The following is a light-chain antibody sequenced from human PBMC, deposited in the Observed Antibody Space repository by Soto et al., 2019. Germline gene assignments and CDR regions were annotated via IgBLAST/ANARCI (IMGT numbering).Light chain of an antibody. V-gene: IGKV3-20*01. CDR1: QSVGGS. CDR3: QQYESPPRT. J-gene: IGKJ1*01. Sequence: ETVFTQSPVALSLSPGERATLSCRASQSVGGSLAWYQQRPGQAPRLLVYHTSNRATGIPDRFSASGSGTEFTLTISRLEPEDFAFYYCQQYESPPRTFRQVTK. CDR2: HTS.